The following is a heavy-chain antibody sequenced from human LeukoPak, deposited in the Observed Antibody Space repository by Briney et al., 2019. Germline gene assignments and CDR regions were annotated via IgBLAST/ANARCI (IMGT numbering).Heavy chain of an antibody. J-gene: IGHJ4*02. V-gene: IGHV3-11*01. D-gene: IGHD3-3*01. CDR1: GFTFSDYY. Sequence: GGSLRLSCAASGFTFSDYYMSWIRQAPGKGLEWVSYISSRGSTIYYADSVKGRFTISRDNAKNSLYLQMNSLRAEDTAVYYCARDYDFWSGYCRDYFDYWGQGTLVTVSS. CDR2: ISSRGSTI. CDR3: ARDYDFWSGYCRDYFDY.